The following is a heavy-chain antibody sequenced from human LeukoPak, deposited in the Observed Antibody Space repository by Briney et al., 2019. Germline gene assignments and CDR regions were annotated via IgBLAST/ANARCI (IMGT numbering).Heavy chain of an antibody. CDR2: INQDGSDR. J-gene: IGHJ4*02. CDR1: GFTFSTYW. Sequence: PGGSLRLSCAASGFTFSTYWMSWVRQAPGKGLEWVANINQDGSDRYYVDSVKGRFIISRDNARNSLYLQMNSLRVEDTAVYYCATHDYDTRRYSDYWGQGTLVTVSS. CDR3: ATHDYDTRRYSDY. D-gene: IGHD3-22*01. V-gene: IGHV3-7*01.